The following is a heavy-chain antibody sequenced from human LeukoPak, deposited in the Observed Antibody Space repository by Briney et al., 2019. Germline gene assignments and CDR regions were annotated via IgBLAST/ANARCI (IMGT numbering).Heavy chain of an antibody. CDR3: AGGLVVTAIRSFDY. D-gene: IGHD2-21*02. J-gene: IGHJ4*02. CDR1: GFTFSRYS. CDR2: ISSSSSYI. Sequence: PGGSLRLSCAASGFTFSRYSMNWVRQAPGKGLEWVSSISSSSSYIYYADSVKGRFTISRDNAKNSLYLQMNSLRAEDTAVYYCAGGLVVTAIRSFDYWGQGTLVTVSS. V-gene: IGHV3-21*01.